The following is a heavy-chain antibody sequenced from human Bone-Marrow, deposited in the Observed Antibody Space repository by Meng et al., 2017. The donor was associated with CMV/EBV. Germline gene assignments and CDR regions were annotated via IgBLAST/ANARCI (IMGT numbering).Heavy chain of an antibody. D-gene: IGHD6-19*01. CDR3: AQTMKWLGLIDY. V-gene: IGHV2-5*01. J-gene: IGHJ4*02. CDR2: IYWNDDR. Sequence: SGPTLVKTTQTLTLTCTFSGFSLSTSGVGVGWIRQPPGKALEWLALIYWNDDRRYSPSLKSRLTITKDTSKNQVVLTMTNMDPVDTATYYCAQTMKWLGLIDYWGQGTLVTVSS. CDR1: GFSLSTSGVG.